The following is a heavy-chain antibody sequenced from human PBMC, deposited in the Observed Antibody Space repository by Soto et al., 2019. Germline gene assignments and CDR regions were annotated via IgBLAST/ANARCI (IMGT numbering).Heavy chain of an antibody. CDR2: ISGSGGST. V-gene: IGHV3-23*01. CDR1: GFTFSSYA. D-gene: IGHD3-10*01. J-gene: IGHJ6*02. CDR3: ATATMVRGGRTLYYYYGMDV. Sequence: EVQLLESGGGLVQPGGSLRLSCAASGFTFSSYAMSWVRQAPGKGLEWVSAISGSGGSTYYADYVKGRFTISRDNSKNTLYLQMNSLRAEDTAVYYCATATMVRGGRTLYYYYGMDVWGQGTTVTVSS.